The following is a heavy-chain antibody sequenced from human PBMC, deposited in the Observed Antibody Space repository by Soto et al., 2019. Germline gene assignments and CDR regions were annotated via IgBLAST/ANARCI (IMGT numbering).Heavy chain of an antibody. Sequence: QVQLQETGPGLVKPSQTLSLTCTVSGGSISSGGYYWGWIRQHPGKGLEWSRYIYYSGSNYYNPSFKSRVTISVNASKNQFSLKLSSVTAADTAVYYCAKDPAPWSQGTLVTVSS. V-gene: IGHV4-31*03. CDR1: GGSISSGGYY. J-gene: IGHJ5*02. CDR3: AKDPAP. CDR2: IYYSGSN.